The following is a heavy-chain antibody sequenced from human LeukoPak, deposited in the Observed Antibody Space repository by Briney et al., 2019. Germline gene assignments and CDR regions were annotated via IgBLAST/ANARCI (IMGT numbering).Heavy chain of an antibody. CDR2: IYYSGST. D-gene: IGHD3-3*01. CDR3: ARGISRNLDY. CDR1: GGSISSYY. J-gene: IGHJ4*02. V-gene: IGHV4-59*01. Sequence: SETLSLTCTVSGGSISSYYGSWIRQPPGKGLEWIGYIYYSGSTNYNPSLKSRVTISVDTSKNQFSLKLSSVTAADTAVYYCARGISRNLDYWGQGTLVTVSS.